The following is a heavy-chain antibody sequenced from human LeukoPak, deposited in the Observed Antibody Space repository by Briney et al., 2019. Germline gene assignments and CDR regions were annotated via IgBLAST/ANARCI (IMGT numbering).Heavy chain of an antibody. D-gene: IGHD3-16*01. Sequence: ASVTVSCKAPDYTFTSYGITWVRQAPGQGLEWMGWISTYNGNTNYAQKLQGRVTMTTDTSTSTAYMELRSLRSDDTAVYYCARGGRTNAADFWGQGTLVTVSS. CDR3: ARGGRTNAADF. CDR1: DYTFTSYG. V-gene: IGHV1-18*01. J-gene: IGHJ4*02. CDR2: ISTYNGNT.